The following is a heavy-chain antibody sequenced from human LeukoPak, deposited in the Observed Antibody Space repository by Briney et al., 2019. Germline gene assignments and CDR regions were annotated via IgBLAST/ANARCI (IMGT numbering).Heavy chain of an antibody. Sequence: RGSLRLSCAASGFTFSSYAMHWVRQAPGKGLESVAVISYDGSNKYYADSVKGRFTISRDNSKNTLYLQMNSLRAEDTAVYYCARDPHDIVVVVAATYYYYYGMDVWGQGTTVTVSS. D-gene: IGHD2-15*01. CDR1: GFTFSSYA. J-gene: IGHJ6*02. CDR3: ARDPHDIVVVVAATYYYYYGMDV. CDR2: ISYDGSNK. V-gene: IGHV3-30-3*01.